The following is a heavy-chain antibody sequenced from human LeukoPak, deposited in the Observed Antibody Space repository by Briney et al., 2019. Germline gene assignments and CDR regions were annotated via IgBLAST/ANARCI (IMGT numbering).Heavy chain of an antibody. Sequence: SETLSLTCTVSGGSISSGSYYWSWIRQPAGKGLEWIGRIYTSGSTNYNPSLKSRVTISVDTSRNQFSLKLSSVTAADTAVYYCAKGEKYSGRVFDCWGQGTLVTVSS. D-gene: IGHD1-26*01. V-gene: IGHV4-61*02. CDR1: GGSISSGSYY. CDR3: AKGEKYSGRVFDC. J-gene: IGHJ4*02. CDR2: IYTSGST.